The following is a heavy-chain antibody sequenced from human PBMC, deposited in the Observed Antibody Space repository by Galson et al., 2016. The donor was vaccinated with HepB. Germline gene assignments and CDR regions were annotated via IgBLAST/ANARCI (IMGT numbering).Heavy chain of an antibody. V-gene: IGHV4-39*01. J-gene: IGHJ6*02. Sequence: SETLSLTCTVSGGSISSSSYYWGWIRQPPGKGLEWIGSIYYSGSTYYNPSLQSRVTITVDTSKNQFSLKMSSVTAADTAVYYCAIRFRYTYGPPYGMDVWGPGTTVTVSS. D-gene: IGHD5-18*01. CDR2: IYYSGST. CDR3: AIRFRYTYGPPYGMDV. CDR1: GGSISSSSYY.